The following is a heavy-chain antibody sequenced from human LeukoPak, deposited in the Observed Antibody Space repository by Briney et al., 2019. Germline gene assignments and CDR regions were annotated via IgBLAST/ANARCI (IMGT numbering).Heavy chain of an antibody. Sequence: PGGSLRLSCAASGFTFRTYEMNWVRQAPGKGLEWIGEIYHNGRTKYNPSLKSRVSIFVDKSKNQFSLNLNSVTAADTAVYYCAKVTYHAGAAAVVLKLVERTSYFDNWGQGILVTVSS. CDR2: IYHNGRT. CDR3: AKVTYHAGAAAVVLKLVERTSYFDN. J-gene: IGHJ4*02. CDR1: GFTFRTYE. V-gene: IGHV4-34*01. D-gene: IGHD2-2*01.